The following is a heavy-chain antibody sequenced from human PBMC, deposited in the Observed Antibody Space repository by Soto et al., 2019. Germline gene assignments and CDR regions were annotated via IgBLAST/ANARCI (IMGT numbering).Heavy chain of an antibody. CDR1: GFTFSSYA. J-gene: IGHJ4*02. CDR2: INSNGGST. Sequence: EVQLVESGGGLVQPGGSLRLSCAASGFTFSSYAMHWVRQAPGKGLEYVSAINSNGGSTYYANSVNGRFTISRDNSKNTLYLQMGSLSAVDMAVYCCARGLAYFDCWGQGTLVTVSS. V-gene: IGHV3-64*01. CDR3: ARGLAYFDC.